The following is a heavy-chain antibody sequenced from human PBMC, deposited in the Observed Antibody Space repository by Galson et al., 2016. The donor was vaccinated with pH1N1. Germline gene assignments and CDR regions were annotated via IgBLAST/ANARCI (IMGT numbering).Heavy chain of an antibody. CDR1: GFSFRSYW. D-gene: IGHD4-17*01. J-gene: IGHJ5*02. V-gene: IGHV3-7*01. CDR3: ARVGAYGDFAPLMNNWFDP. Sequence: SLRLSCAASGFSFRSYWMAWVRQVPGKGLEWVANINQEATEKQYVDSVKGRFTISRDNAKNSIYLQMSRPRVEDTAIYYCARVGAYGDFAPLMNNWFDPWGQGTLVTVSS. CDR2: INQEATEK.